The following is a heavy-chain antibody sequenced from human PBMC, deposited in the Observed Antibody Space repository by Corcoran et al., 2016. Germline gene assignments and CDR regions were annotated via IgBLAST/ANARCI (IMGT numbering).Heavy chain of an antibody. Sequence: QVQLVQSGAEVKKPGASVKVSCKASGYTFTSYYMHWVRQAHGQGLEWMGIINPSGGSTSYAQKFQGRVTMTRDKSTCTVYKERRSLRSEDTGVYYCARARDYDSSGSRRDYYGMDVWGQGTTFTVSS. V-gene: IGHV1-46*01. CDR2: INPSGGST. D-gene: IGHD3-22*01. CDR1: GYTFTSYY. CDR3: ARARDYDSSGSRRDYYGMDV. J-gene: IGHJ6*02.